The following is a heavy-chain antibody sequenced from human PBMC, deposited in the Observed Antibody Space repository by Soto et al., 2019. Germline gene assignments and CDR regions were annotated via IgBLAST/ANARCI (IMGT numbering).Heavy chain of an antibody. CDR1: GYTFTSYG. V-gene: IGHV1-18*01. CDR2: ISAYNGNT. CDR3: AKGGYNWNYGPGGWFDP. Sequence: GASVKVPCKASGYTFTSYGISWVRQAPGQGLEWMGWISAYNGNTNYAQKLQGRVTMTTDTSTSTAYMELRSLRSDDTAVYYCAKGGYNWNYGPGGWFDPWGQGTLVTVSS. D-gene: IGHD1-7*01. J-gene: IGHJ5*02.